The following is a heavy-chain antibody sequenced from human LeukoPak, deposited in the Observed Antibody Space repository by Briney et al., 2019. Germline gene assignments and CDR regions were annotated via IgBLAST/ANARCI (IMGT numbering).Heavy chain of an antibody. CDR1: GGSISSGGYY. CDR2: IYYSGST. D-gene: IGHD2-8*01. Sequence: MPSQTLSLTCTVSGGSISSGGYYWSWIRQHPGKGLEWIGYIYYSGSTYYNPSLKSRVTISVDTSKNQFSLKLSSVTAADTAVYYCARGAVSDYYYYMDVWGKGTTVAVSS. CDR3: ARGAVSDYYYYMDV. J-gene: IGHJ6*03. V-gene: IGHV4-31*03.